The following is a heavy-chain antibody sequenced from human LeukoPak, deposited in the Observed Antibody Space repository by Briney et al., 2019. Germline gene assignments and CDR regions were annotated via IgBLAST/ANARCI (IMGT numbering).Heavy chain of an antibody. CDR3: AKDPYYYDSSGYYPDY. Sequence: GGSLRLSCAASGFTFSSYGMHWVRQAPGKGLEWVAFIRYDGSNKYYADSVKGRFTISRDNSKNTLYLQMNSLRAEDTAVYYCAKDPYYYDSSGYYPDYWGQGTLVTVSS. CDR2: IRYDGSNK. V-gene: IGHV3-30*02. CDR1: GFTFSSYG. D-gene: IGHD3-22*01. J-gene: IGHJ4*02.